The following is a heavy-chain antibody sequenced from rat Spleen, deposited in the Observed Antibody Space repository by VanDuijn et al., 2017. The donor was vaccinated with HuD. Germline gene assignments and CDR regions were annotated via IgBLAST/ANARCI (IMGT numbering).Heavy chain of an antibody. CDR3: AKADMRDA. Sequence: EVQLVESGGGLVQPGRSMKLSCAASGFTFSSFAMAWVRQAPTKGLEWVASISYDGGNTYYRDSVKGRFTISRDNAKSSLYLQMDSLRSEDTSTYYCAKADMRDAWGQGASVTVSS. CDR2: ISYDGGNT. CDR1: GFTFSSFA. J-gene: IGHJ4*01. V-gene: IGHV5-25*01. D-gene: IGHD2-3*01.